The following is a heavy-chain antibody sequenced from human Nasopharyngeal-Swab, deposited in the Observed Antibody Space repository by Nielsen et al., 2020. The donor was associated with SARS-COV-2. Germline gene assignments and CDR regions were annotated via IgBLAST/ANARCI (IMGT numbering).Heavy chain of an antibody. CDR2: IYRGGST. CDR3: ARDFDKAED. V-gene: IGHV3-53*01. J-gene: IGHJ4*02. CDR1: GFSVSSYY. Sequence: GESLKISCAASGFSVSSYYMSWVRQAPGKGLEWVSVIYRGGSTHYADSVKGRFTISRDNSKNTLYLQMNSLRAEDTAVYYCARDFDKAEDWGQGTLVTVSS. D-gene: IGHD3-9*01.